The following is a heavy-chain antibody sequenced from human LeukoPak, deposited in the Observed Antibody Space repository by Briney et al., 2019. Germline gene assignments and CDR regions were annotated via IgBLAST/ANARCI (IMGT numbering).Heavy chain of an antibody. CDR3: ATTSGYRNYYYYYRDV. J-gene: IGHJ6*03. Sequence: SESLSLTCTVSGVSISNTVYYWGWIRQAPGKGLEWIGTSFDGGNSYYNPSLKSRVTMSVDGSKNQFSLTLASVTAADTAVYYCATTSGYRNYYYYYRDVWGKGTTVTVSS. CDR2: SFDGGNS. CDR1: GVSISNTVYY. D-gene: IGHD3-22*01. V-gene: IGHV4-39*01.